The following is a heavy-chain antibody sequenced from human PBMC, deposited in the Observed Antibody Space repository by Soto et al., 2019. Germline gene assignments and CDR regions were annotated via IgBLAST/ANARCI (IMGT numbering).Heavy chain of an antibody. CDR2: VFYSGDT. J-gene: IGHJ6*02. Sequence: SETLSLTCSVSSGSISSNSYFWAWIRQPPGKGLEWIGAVFYSGDTYYSESLKSRVTMSVDTSKNQFSLKLNSVTAADTAVYYCARQGRNTKIVLLRHYATDFWGQGTAVTVS. V-gene: IGHV4-39*01. CDR3: ARQGRNTKIVLLRHYATDF. D-gene: IGHD3-22*01. CDR1: SGSISSNSYF.